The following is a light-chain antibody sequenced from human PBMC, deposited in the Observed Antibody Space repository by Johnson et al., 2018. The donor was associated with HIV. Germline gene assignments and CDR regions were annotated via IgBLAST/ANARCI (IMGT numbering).Light chain of an antibody. V-gene: IGLV1-51*01. CDR2: DNT. Sequence: QAALTQPPSVSAAPGQNVNISCSGGTSNIGTNYVSWYQQLPGTAPTLLIYDNTKRPSGIPDRFSGSKSGTSATLGITGLQTGDEADYYCGTWDCSLRFGFFGTGTKVSVL. CDR1: TSNIGTNY. CDR3: GTWDCSLRFGF. J-gene: IGLJ1*01.